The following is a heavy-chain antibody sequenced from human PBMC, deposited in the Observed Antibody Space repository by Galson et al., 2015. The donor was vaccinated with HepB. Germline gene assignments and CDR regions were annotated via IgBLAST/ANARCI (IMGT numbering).Heavy chain of an antibody. Sequence: SLRLSCAASGFIFSGYGMHWVRQAPGKGLEWVAVIWYDGTKKYYADSVKGRFTISRDNSGNTLYVQMNSLRAEDTAVYYCARYQGDWGAFDIWGQGTMVTVSS. CDR2: IWYDGTKK. J-gene: IGHJ3*02. CDR1: GFIFSGYG. CDR3: ARYQGDWGAFDI. D-gene: IGHD7-27*01. V-gene: IGHV3-33*08.